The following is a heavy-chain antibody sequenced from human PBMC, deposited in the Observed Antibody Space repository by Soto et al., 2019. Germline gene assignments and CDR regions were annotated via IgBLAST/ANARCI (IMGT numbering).Heavy chain of an antibody. CDR3: ARKDIAVAGTFNWFDP. CDR2: IYHSGST. J-gene: IGHJ5*02. D-gene: IGHD6-19*01. Sequence: PGKGLEWIGEIYHSGSTNYNPSLKSRVTISVDKSKNQFSLKLSSVTAADTAVYYCARKDIAVAGTFNWFDPWGQGTLVTVSS. V-gene: IGHV4-4*02.